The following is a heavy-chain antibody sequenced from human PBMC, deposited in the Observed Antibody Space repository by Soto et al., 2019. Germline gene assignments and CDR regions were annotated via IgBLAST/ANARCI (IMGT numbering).Heavy chain of an antibody. V-gene: IGHV4-61*08. Sequence: QMQLQESGPGLVKPSETLSLTCTVSGGSVSRGGYYWSWIRQSPGMGLEWIGYIYNIGNTNYNPSLKSRVTLSVDTSKNQFSLKLTSVTAADTAVYYCAREAGGFGYRNWGRGTLVTVSS. D-gene: IGHD3-16*02. CDR3: AREAGGFGYRN. CDR1: GGSVSRGGYY. CDR2: IYNIGNT. J-gene: IGHJ4*02.